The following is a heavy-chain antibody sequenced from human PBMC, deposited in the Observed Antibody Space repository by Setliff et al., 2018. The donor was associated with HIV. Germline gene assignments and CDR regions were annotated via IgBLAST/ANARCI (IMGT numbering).Heavy chain of an antibody. D-gene: IGHD1-1*01. CDR1: GGTFSSYA. CDR3: ATHGRDLGFDY. V-gene: IGHV1-69*13. J-gene: IGHJ4*02. CDR2: IIPIFGTA. Sequence: SVKVSCKASGGTFSSYAISWVRQAPGQGLEWMGGIIPIFGTANYAQKFQGRLTITADEYTGTAYMELSSLRSEDTAVYYCATHGRDLGFDYWGQGTLVTVSS.